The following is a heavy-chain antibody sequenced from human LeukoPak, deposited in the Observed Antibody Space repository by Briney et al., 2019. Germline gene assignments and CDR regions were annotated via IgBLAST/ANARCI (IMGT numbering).Heavy chain of an antibody. Sequence: PGGSLRLSCAASRFTFSSYAMSWVRQAPGKGLEWVSPISGSGGSTYYADSVKGRFTISRDSSKNTLYLQMNSLRAEDTAVYYCAKDRGAAGSEGFYYFDYWGQGTLVTVSS. V-gene: IGHV3-23*01. J-gene: IGHJ4*02. CDR3: AKDRGAAGSEGFYYFDY. D-gene: IGHD6-13*01. CDR1: RFTFSSYA. CDR2: ISGSGGST.